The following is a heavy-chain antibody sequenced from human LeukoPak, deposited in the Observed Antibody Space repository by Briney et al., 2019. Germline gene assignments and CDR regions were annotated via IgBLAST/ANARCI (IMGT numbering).Heavy chain of an antibody. CDR2: IYYSGST. Sequence: SQALSLTCTVSGGSISSGGYYWSWIRQHPGKGLEWIGYIYYSGSTDYNPSLKSRFTMSVDTSKNQFSLKLSSVTAADTAVYYCASADYDMAFDIWGQGTMVTVSS. CDR1: GGSISSGGYY. CDR3: ASADYDMAFDI. V-gene: IGHV4-31*03. J-gene: IGHJ3*02. D-gene: IGHD3-9*01.